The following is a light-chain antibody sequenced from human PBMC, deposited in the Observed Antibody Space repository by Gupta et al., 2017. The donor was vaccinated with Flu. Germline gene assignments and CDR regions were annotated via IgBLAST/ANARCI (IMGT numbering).Light chain of an antibody. Sequence: EIVLTQSPGTLSLSPGESATLSCRASQSVSSSYLAWYQQKPGQAPRLLIYGASSRATGIPDRFSGSGSGTDFTLTISRLEPEDFAVYYCQQYGSSLLFGGGTKVEIK. V-gene: IGKV3-20*01. CDR2: GAS. CDR3: QQYGSSLL. J-gene: IGKJ4*01. CDR1: QSVSSSY.